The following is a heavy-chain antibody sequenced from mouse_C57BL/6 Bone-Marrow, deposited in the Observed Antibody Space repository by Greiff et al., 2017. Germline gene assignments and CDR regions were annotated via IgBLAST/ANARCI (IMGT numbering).Heavy chain of an antibody. Sequence: EVKVVESGGGLVQPGGSLKLSCAASGFTFSDYYMYWVRQTPEKRLEWVAYISNGGGSTYYPDTVKGRFTISRDNAKNTLYLQMSRLKSEDTAMYYCARRTSTVVFDYWGQGTTLTVSS. CDR3: ARRTSTVVFDY. V-gene: IGHV5-12*01. J-gene: IGHJ2*01. D-gene: IGHD1-1*01. CDR1: GFTFSDYY. CDR2: ISNGGGST.